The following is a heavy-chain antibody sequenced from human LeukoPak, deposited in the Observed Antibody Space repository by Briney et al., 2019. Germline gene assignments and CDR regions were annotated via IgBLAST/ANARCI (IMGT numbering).Heavy chain of an antibody. J-gene: IGHJ3*02. Sequence: GGSLRLSCAASGFTFSSYAMSWVRQAPGKGLEWVSAISGSGGSTYYADSVKGRFTISRDNSKNTLYLQMNSLRAEDTAVYYCARRRTAYYYDSSGSDWAFDIWGQGTMVTVSS. CDR2: ISGSGGST. D-gene: IGHD3-22*01. CDR1: GFTFSSYA. CDR3: ARRRTAYYYDSSGSDWAFDI. V-gene: IGHV3-23*01.